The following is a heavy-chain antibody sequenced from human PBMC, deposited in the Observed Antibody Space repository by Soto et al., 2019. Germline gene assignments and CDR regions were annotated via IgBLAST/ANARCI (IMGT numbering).Heavy chain of an antibody. J-gene: IGHJ4*02. CDR3: ARSPFLECN. CDR2: ISSSGGTK. D-gene: IGHD3-3*02. Sequence: GGSLRLSCAVSGFIFSSYEMNWVRQAPGKGLEWISYISSSGGTKYYADSVKGRFTISRDNAKNSLYLQMNSLRAEDTAAYYCARSPFLECNWAQGTLLTVSS. CDR1: GFIFSSYE. V-gene: IGHV3-48*03.